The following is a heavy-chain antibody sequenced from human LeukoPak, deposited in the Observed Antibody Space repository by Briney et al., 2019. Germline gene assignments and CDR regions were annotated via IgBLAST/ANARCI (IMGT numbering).Heavy chain of an antibody. CDR2: INPNSGGT. J-gene: IGHJ4*02. D-gene: IGHD3-22*01. CDR3: AKALYYYDSSDH. V-gene: IGHV1-2*02. Sequence: GASVKVSCKASGYTFTGYYMHWVRQAPGQGLEWMGWINPNSGGTNYARKFQGRVTMTRHTSISTAYMELSRLRSDDTAVYYCAKALYYYDSSDHWGQGTLVTVSS. CDR1: GYTFTGYY.